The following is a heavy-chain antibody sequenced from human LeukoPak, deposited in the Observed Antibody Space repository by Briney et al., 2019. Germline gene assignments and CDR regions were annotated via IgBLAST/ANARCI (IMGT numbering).Heavy chain of an antibody. CDR3: ARDLSGSLNN. J-gene: IGHJ4*02. V-gene: IGHV3-7*04. D-gene: IGHD1-26*01. CDR1: GFTFSTYW. Sequence: GGSLRLSCAASGFTFSTYWMSCVRQAPGKGLEWVANIKQDGSEKYYVDSVKGRFTVSRDNAKNSLYLQMNSLRAEDTAVYYCARDLSGSLNNWGQGTLVTVSS. CDR2: IKQDGSEK.